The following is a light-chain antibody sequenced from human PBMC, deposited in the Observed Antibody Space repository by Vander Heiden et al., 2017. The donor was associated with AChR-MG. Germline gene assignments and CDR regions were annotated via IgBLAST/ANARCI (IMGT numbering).Light chain of an antibody. CDR1: QRVLYSSNNKNY. Sequence: DIVMTQSPDSLAVSLGERATINCKSSQRVLYSSNNKNYLAWYQQKPGQPPKLLIYWASTRESGVPDRFSGSGSGTDFTLTISSLQAEDVAVYYCQQDDSTPYTFGQRTKLEIK. V-gene: IGKV4-1*01. CDR3: QQDDSTPYT. CDR2: WAS. J-gene: IGKJ2*01.